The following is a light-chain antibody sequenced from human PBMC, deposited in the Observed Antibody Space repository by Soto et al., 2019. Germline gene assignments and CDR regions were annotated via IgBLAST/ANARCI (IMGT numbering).Light chain of an antibody. CDR1: QSVYVN. J-gene: IGKJ5*01. Sequence: EVVMTQSPATLSVSPGERVTLSCRAGQSVYVNVAWYQQKPGQAPRLLISGASSRATGIPDRFSGSGSGTDFTLTISRLEPEDFAVYYCQQYGSSPLITFGQGTRLEIK. CDR2: GAS. CDR3: QQYGSSPLIT. V-gene: IGKV3-20*01.